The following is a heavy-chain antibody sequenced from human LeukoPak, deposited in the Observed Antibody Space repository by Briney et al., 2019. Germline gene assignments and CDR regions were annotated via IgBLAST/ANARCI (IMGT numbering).Heavy chain of an antibody. D-gene: IGHD3-10*01. CDR3: ASEITMVRGVIITGAFDI. CDR2: IYYSGST. V-gene: IGHV4-39*07. CDR1: GGSISSSSYY. J-gene: IGHJ3*02. Sequence: SETLSLTCTVSGGSISSSSYYWGWIRQPPGKGLEWIGSIYYSGSTYYNPSLKSRVTISVDTSKNQFSLKLSSVTAADTAVYYCASEITMVRGVIITGAFDIWGQGTMVTVSS.